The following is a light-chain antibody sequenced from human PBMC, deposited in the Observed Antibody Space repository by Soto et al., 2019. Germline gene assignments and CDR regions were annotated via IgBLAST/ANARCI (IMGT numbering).Light chain of an antibody. Sequence: EIVLTQSPGPLSLSPGERATLSCRASQSVIRNFLAWYQQKPGQAPRLLIYSASSRATGIPDSFSGSGSGTDFTLTISRLEPEDFAVYYWQQYGSSPIPCGQGTRLEIK. J-gene: IGKJ5*01. CDR1: QSVIRNF. V-gene: IGKV3-20*01. CDR2: SAS. CDR3: QQYGSSPIP.